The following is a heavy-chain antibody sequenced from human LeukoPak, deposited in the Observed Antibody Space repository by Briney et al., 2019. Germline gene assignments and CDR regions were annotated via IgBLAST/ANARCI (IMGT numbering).Heavy chain of an antibody. CDR2: INHRGNT. CDR3: ARETSLAGFASGLGFNY. Sequence: SETLSLTCAVYGGSFSGYYWSWIRQPPGKGLEWIGEINHRGNTNYNPSLKSRVTMSIDTSKNQFSLKLTSVTAADTATYYCARETSLAGFASGLGFNYWGQGILVTVSS. V-gene: IGHV4-34*01. CDR1: GGSFSGYY. J-gene: IGHJ4*02. D-gene: IGHD6-19*01.